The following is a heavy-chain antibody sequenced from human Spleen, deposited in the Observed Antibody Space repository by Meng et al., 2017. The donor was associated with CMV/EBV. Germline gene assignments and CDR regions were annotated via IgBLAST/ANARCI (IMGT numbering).Heavy chain of an antibody. D-gene: IGHD3-10*01. V-gene: IGHV4-34*01. J-gene: IGHJ4*02. CDR1: GGSFSGYY. CDR2: INHSGST. CDR3: ARGPFGEADY. Sequence: LTCAVYGGSFSGYYWSWIRQPPGKGLEWIGEINHSGSTTYNPSLKSRVTISVDTSKNQFSLKLSSVTAADTAVYYCARGPFGEADYWGQGTLVTVSS.